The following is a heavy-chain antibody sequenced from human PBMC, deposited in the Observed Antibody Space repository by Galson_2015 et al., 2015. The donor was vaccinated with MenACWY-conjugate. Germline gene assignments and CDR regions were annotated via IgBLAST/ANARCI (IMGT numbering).Heavy chain of an antibody. CDR3: AKGGSDY. V-gene: IGHV3-7*03. CDR2: IKQDGSEK. J-gene: IGHJ4*02. Sequence: SCAASGFTFSSFWMNWVRQAPGKGLEWEATIKQDGSEKNYVDSVKGRFIISRDNAKNSVFLQMNSLRAEDTAVYYCAKGGSDYWGQGTLVSVSS. CDR1: GFTFSSFW.